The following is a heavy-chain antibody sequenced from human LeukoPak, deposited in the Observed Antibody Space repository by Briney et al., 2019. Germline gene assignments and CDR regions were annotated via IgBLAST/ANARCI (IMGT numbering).Heavy chain of an antibody. D-gene: IGHD4-23*01. CDR2: INPSGGST. Sequence: ASVKVSCKAAGYSFTSYYMHWVRQAPGQGLEWMGIINPSGGSTSYAQKFQGRVTMTRDMSTSTVYMELSRLRSEDTAVYYCARAKIRHGGASCSAFDIWGQGTMVTVSS. CDR3: ARAKIRHGGASCSAFDI. V-gene: IGHV1-46*01. CDR1: GYSFTSYY. J-gene: IGHJ3*02.